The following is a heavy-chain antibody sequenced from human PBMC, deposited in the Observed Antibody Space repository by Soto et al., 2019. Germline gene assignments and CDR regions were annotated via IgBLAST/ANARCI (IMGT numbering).Heavy chain of an antibody. V-gene: IGHV3-23*01. J-gene: IGHJ4*02. CDR1: GFTFSTYA. Sequence: PGGSLRLSCAASGFTFSTYAMSWVRQAPGKGLEWVSAISGSGGSTYYADSVKGRFTISRDNSKNTLYLQMNSLRAEDTAVYYCAKTEGYPYYFDYWGQGTLVTVSS. CDR3: AKTEGYPYYFDY. D-gene: IGHD6-13*01. CDR2: ISGSGGST.